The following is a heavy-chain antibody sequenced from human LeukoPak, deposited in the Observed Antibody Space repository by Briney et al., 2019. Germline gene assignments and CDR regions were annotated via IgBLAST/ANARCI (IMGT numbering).Heavy chain of an antibody. CDR1: GGSLSSSSYY. Sequence: PGTLSLTCTVSGGSLSSSSYYWGWIRQPPGKGLEWIGSIYYSGSTYYNPSLKSRVTISVDTSKNQFSLKLSSVTAADTAVYYCARLGAVVPAARGYFDLWGRGTLVTVSS. D-gene: IGHD2-2*01. J-gene: IGHJ2*01. V-gene: IGHV4-39*01. CDR3: ARLGAVVPAARGYFDL. CDR2: IYYSGST.